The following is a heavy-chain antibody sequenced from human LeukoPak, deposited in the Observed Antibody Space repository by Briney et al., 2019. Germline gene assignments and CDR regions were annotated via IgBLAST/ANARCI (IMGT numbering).Heavy chain of an antibody. CDR1: GGSFSGYY. J-gene: IGHJ5*02. CDR3: EREGIAAAYNNWFEP. D-gene: IGHD6-13*01. CDR2: INHSGST. V-gene: IGHV4-34*01. Sequence: PSETLSLTCAVYGGSFSGYYWSWIRQPPGKGLEWIGEINHSGSTNYNPSLKSRVTISVDTSKNQFSLKLSSVTAADTAVYYCEREGIAAAYNNWFEPWGQGTLVTVYS.